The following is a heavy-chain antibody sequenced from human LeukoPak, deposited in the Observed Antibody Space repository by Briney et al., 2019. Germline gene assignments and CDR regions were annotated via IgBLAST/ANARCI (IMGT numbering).Heavy chain of an antibody. CDR3: AKAPVTTCRGAFCYPFDY. V-gene: IGHV3-23*01. D-gene: IGHD2-15*01. Sequence: GGSLRLSCAASGFSFNSYAMSWVRQAPGRGLEWVSTISESGNTYYADSVKGRFTISRDSSKNTLFLQMNRLRPEDAAVYYCAKAPVTTCRGAFCYPFDYWGLGTLVTVSS. CDR1: GFSFNSYA. J-gene: IGHJ4*02. CDR2: ISESGNT.